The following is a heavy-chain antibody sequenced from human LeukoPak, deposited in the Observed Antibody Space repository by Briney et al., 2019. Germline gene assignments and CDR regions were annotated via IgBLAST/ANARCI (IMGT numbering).Heavy chain of an antibody. CDR3: ARGDSSGYHAGLYGY. J-gene: IGHJ4*02. Sequence: ASVKVSCKASGGTFSSYAISWVRQAPGQGLEWMGGIIPIFGTANYAQKFQGRVTITTDESTSTAYMELSSLRSEDTAVHYCARGDSSGYHAGLYGYWGQGTLVTVSS. CDR2: IIPIFGTA. V-gene: IGHV1-69*05. CDR1: GGTFSSYA. D-gene: IGHD3-22*01.